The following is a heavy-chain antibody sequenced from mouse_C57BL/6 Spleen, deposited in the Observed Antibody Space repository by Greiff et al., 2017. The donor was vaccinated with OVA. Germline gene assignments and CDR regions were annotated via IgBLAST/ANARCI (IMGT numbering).Heavy chain of an antibody. Sequence: QVQLQQPGAELVMPGASVKLSCKASGYTFTSYWMHWVKQRPGHGLEWIGEIDPSDSYTNYNQKFKGKSTLTVNKSSITAYMQLRNLTTEDSAVCYYSRSRGVAGIDYWGQGTLVTVSS. V-gene: IGHV1-69*01. CDR3: SRSRGVAGIDY. CDR2: IDPSDSYT. CDR1: GYTFTSYW. J-gene: IGHJ3*01.